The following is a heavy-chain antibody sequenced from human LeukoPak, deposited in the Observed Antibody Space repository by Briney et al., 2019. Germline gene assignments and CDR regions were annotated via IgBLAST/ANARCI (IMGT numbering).Heavy chain of an antibody. Sequence: ASVKVSCKASGYTFTSYAMHWVRQAPGQRLEWMGWISAYNGNTNYAQKLQGRVTMTTDKSPSPAFMELRSLRSDDTAVYYCARDYEFGDYICYYHMDVWGQGTKVTISS. CDR3: ARDYEFGDYICYYHMDV. CDR1: GYTFTSYA. J-gene: IGHJ6*03. D-gene: IGHD4-17*01. V-gene: IGHV1-18*01. CDR2: ISAYNGNT.